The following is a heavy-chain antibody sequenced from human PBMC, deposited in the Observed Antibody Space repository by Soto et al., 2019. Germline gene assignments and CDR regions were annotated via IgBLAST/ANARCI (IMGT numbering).Heavy chain of an antibody. J-gene: IGHJ4*02. CDR2: ISGSGGST. CDR1: GFTFSSYA. CDR3: AKLNGWFGELHY. V-gene: IGHV3-23*01. D-gene: IGHD3-10*01. Sequence: EVQLLESGGGLVQPGGSLRLSCAASGFTFSSYAMSWVRQAPGKGLEWVSAISGSGGSTYYADSVKGRFTISRDNSKNTLYLQMNSLRAEDTAVYSCAKLNGWFGELHYWGQGTLVTVSS.